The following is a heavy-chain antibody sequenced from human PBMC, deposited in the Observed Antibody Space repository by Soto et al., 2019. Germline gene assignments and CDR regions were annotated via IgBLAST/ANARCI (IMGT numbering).Heavy chain of an antibody. V-gene: IGHV3-23*01. J-gene: IGHJ2*01. D-gene: IGHD4-17*01. CDR2: IRGRGGST. CDR3: AKDSTVTPQYWYFDL. CDR1: GFTFSSYA. Sequence: SGGGLVQPGGSLRLSCAASGFTFSSYAMSWVRQAPGKGLEWVSAIRGRGGSTYYADSVKGRFPISRDNSKNTLYLQMNSLRADDTVVHYCAKDSTVTPQYWYFDLWGRGTLVTVSS.